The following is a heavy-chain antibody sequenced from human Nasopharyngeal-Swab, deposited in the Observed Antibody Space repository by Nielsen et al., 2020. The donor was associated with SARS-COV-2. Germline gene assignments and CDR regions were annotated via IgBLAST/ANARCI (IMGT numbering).Heavy chain of an antibody. CDR3: ARGSEIWGAFDI. J-gene: IGHJ3*02. Sequence: GESLKISCAASGFTFSSYDMHWVRQAPGKGLEWVAVISYDGSNKYYADSVKGRFTISRDNSKNTLYLQMNSLRAEDTAVYYCARGSEIWGAFDIWGQGTMVTVSS. CDR2: ISYDGSNK. CDR1: GFTFSSYD. V-gene: IGHV3-30-3*01. D-gene: IGHD3-16*01.